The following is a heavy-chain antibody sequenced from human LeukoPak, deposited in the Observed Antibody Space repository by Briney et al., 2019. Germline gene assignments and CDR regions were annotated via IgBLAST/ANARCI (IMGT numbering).Heavy chain of an antibody. V-gene: IGHV3-11*04. CDR3: ARPVVAATAPDTFDI. Sequence: GGSLRLSCAASGFTFSDYYMSWIRQAPGKGLEWVSYISSGGRTIYYADSVKGRFTMSRDNAKNSLYLQMNSLRAEDTAVYYCARPVVAATAPDTFDIWGQGTMVTVSS. CDR2: ISSGGRTI. CDR1: GFTFSDYY. J-gene: IGHJ3*02. D-gene: IGHD2-15*01.